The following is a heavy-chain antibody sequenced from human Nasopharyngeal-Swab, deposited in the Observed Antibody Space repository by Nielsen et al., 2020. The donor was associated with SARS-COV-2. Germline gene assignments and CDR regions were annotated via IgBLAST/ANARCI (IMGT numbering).Heavy chain of an antibody. D-gene: IGHD6-13*01. CDR3: AREGGDSSSWYRNWYFDL. Sequence: GESLKISCAASGFTFSSYGMHWVRQAPGKGLEWVAVIWYDGSNKYYADSVKGRFTISRDNSKNTLYLQMNSLRPEDTAVYYCAREGGDSSSWYRNWYFDLWGRGTLVTVSS. J-gene: IGHJ2*01. CDR2: IWYDGSNK. V-gene: IGHV3-33*01. CDR1: GFTFSSYG.